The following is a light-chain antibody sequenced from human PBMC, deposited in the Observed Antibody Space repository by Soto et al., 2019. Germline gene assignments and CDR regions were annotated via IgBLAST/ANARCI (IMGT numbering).Light chain of an antibody. CDR2: ANT. CDR1: SSNIGAGFD. V-gene: IGLV1-40*01. CDR3: QSYDSSVRWV. J-gene: IGLJ2*01. Sequence: QSVLTQPPSVSGAPGQRVTISCIGSSSNIGAGFDVQWYQQLPGTAPKLLIYANTNRPSGVPDRFSGSKSGTSASLAITGLQAEDEADYYCQSYDSSVRWVFAGGTKVTVL.